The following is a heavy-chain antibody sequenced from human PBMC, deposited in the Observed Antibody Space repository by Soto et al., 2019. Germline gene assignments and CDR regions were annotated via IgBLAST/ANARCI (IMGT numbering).Heavy chain of an antibody. J-gene: IGHJ4*02. CDR3: AGSSTYYYDSSGYSCDY. V-gene: IGHV1-69*13. Sequence: SVNVSCKSSGGTFSSYSISWVRQAPGQGLEWMGGIIPIFGTANYAQKFQGRVTITADESTSTAYMELSSLRSEDTAVYYCAGSSTYYYDSSGYSCDYWGQGTLVTVSS. D-gene: IGHD3-22*01. CDR2: IIPIFGTA. CDR1: GGTFSSYS.